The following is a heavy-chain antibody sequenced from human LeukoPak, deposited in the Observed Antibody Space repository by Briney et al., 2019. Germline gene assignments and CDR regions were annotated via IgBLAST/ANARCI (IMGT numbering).Heavy chain of an antibody. J-gene: IGHJ4*02. CDR3: ARARERAIDY. CDR2: ISSSSSYI. D-gene: IGHD5-12*01. CDR1: GFTFSSYS. Sequence: GGSLRLSRAASGFTFSSYSMNWVRQAPGKGLEWVSSISSSSSYIYYADSVKGRFTISRDNAKNSLYLQMNSLRAEDTAVYYCARARERAIDYWGQGTLVTVSS. V-gene: IGHV3-21*01.